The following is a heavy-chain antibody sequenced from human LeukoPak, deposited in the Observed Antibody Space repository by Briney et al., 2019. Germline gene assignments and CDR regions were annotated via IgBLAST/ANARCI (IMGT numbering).Heavy chain of an antibody. CDR2: IWNDGSKK. Sequence: GGSLRLSCAASGFSFRVYGMHWVRQAPGKGLEWVGVIWNDGSKKDYADFVKGRLTISRDNSKSTLYLQVNSLRAEDTAVYYCARVGSGSWPWAFDIWGQGTMVTVSP. V-gene: IGHV3-33*01. CDR1: GFSFRVYG. J-gene: IGHJ3*02. CDR3: ARVGSGSWPWAFDI. D-gene: IGHD3-10*01.